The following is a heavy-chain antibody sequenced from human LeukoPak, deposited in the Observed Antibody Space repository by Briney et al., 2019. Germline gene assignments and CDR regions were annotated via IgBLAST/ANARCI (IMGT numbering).Heavy chain of an antibody. CDR2: IDWDDDK. V-gene: IGHV2-70*04. CDR1: GFSLSTSGMR. CDR3: ARSGDSRISGTLGFNY. J-gene: IGHJ4*02. D-gene: IGHD1-26*01. Sequence: SGPTLVNPTQTLTLTCTFSGFSLSTSGMRVSWIRQPPGKALEWLARIDWDDDKFYSTSLQTRLTISKDTSKNQVVLTMTNMDPVDTATYYCARSGDSRISGTLGFNYWGQGILVNDSS.